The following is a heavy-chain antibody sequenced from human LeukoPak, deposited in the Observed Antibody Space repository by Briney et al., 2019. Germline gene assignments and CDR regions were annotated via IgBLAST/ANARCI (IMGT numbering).Heavy chain of an antibody. CDR1: GYTFTSYY. J-gene: IGHJ5*02. V-gene: IGHV1-18*04. Sequence: ASVKVSCKASGYTFTSYYMHWVRQAPGQGLEWMGWINGYNGNTNYAQKLQGRVTMTTDTSTSTAYMELRSLKSDDTAVYYCARGFSRSPWFDPWGQGTLVTVSS. CDR3: ARGFSRSPWFDP. CDR2: INGYNGNT.